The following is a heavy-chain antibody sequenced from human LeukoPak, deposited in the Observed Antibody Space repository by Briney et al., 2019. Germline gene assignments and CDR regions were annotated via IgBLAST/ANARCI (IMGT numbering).Heavy chain of an antibody. D-gene: IGHD6-19*01. CDR2: IGGSGDKT. Sequence: GGSLRLSCAASGLTFNRNAISWVRQAPGKGLEWVSTIGGSGDKTFYADSVKGRFTIPRDNSKNMVHLQMNSLTGEDTALYYCGRRGDASSGWGDHDFWGQGALVTVSS. CDR1: GLTFNRNA. CDR3: GRRGDASSGWGDHDF. V-gene: IGHV3-23*01. J-gene: IGHJ4*02.